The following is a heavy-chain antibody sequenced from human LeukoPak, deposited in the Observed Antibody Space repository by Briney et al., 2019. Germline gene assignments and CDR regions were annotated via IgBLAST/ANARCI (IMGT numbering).Heavy chain of an antibody. Sequence: GGSLRLSSAVSGITRSNCGKSWLRHPPGGRVVWGAGGSDYGGRTNYAPSVKSRVTISRDNPKNKLYLQMNSLRAEDTAVYFCAKRGVVIRVILVGFNKEAYYFDSWGQGALVTASS. CDR3: AKRGVVIRVILVGFNKEAYYFDS. J-gene: IGHJ4*02. CDR2: GSDYGGRT. V-gene: IGHV3-23*01. D-gene: IGHD3-22*01. CDR1: GITRSNCG.